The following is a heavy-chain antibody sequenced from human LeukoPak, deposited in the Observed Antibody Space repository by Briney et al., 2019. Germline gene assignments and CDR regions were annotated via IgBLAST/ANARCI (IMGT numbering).Heavy chain of an antibody. D-gene: IGHD6-13*01. CDR1: GFTFSTYL. CDR3: ASERPSSSWYDY. J-gene: IGHJ4*02. V-gene: IGHV3-7*01. Sequence: PGGSLRLSCVASGFTFSTYLMTWVRQAPGKGLEWVANIYQDGREKYYVDSVKGRFTISRDNAKNSLYLKMNSLRAEDTAVYYCASERPSSSWYDYWGQGTLVTVSS. CDR2: IYQDGREK.